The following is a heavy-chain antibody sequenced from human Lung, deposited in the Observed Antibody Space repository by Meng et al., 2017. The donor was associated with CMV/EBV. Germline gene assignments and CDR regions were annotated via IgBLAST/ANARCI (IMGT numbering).Heavy chain of an antibody. CDR3: ARTRIEVEPDGRRIKYYNYGMDV. V-gene: IGHV1-8*01. CDR2: MNPNSGNT. CDR1: GYTFTTYD. Sequence: ASXXVSXKASGYTFTTYDINWVRQATGQGLEWMGWMNPNSGNTGYAQKFQGRVTLTRVTSISTAYMELSSLTSDDTAVYYCARTRIEVEPDGRRIKYYNYGMDVWGQGXTVTGSS. D-gene: IGHD2-2*01. J-gene: IGHJ6*02.